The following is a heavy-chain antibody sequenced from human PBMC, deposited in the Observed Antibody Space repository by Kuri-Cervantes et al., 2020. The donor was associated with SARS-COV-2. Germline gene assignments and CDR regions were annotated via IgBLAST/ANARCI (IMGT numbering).Heavy chain of an antibody. CDR1: GFIFSSYA. D-gene: IGHD1-26*01. CDR2: ISYDGSNK. J-gene: IGHJ4*02. Sequence: ASGFIFSSYAMHWVRQAPGKGLEWVAVISYDGSNKYYADSVKGRFTISRDNSKNTLYLQMNSLRAEDTAVYYCARGALCEKCVISEEPFDYWGQGTLVTVSS. V-gene: IGHV3-30-3*01. CDR3: ARGALCEKCVISEEPFDY.